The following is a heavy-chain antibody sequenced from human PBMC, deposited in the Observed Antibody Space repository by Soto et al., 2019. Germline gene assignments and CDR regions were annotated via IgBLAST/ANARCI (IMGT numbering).Heavy chain of an antibody. CDR3: AKEGWY. D-gene: IGHD2-15*01. CDR2: ISYDGSNK. Sequence: PGGSLRLSCAASGFTFSSYGMHWVRQAPGKGLEWVAVISYDGSNKYYADSVKGRFTISRDNSKNTLYLQMNSLRAEDTAVYYCAKEGWYWGQGTLVTVSS. V-gene: IGHV3-30*18. CDR1: GFTFSSYG. J-gene: IGHJ4*02.